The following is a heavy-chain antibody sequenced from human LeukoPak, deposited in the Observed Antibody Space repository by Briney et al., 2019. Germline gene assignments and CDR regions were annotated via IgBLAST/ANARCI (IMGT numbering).Heavy chain of an antibody. CDR1: GGTFSSYA. Sequence: KISCKASGGTFSSYAISWVRQAPGQGLEWMGGIIPIFGTANYAQKFQGRVTITADESTSTAYMELSSLRSEDTAVYYCARDSPGSMVRGVMWFDPWGQGTLVTVSS. J-gene: IGHJ5*02. D-gene: IGHD3-10*01. CDR2: IIPIFGTA. V-gene: IGHV1-69*01. CDR3: ARDSPGSMVRGVMWFDP.